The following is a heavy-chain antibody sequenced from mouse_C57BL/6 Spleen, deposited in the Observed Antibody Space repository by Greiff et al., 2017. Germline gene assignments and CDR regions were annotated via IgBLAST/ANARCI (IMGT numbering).Heavy chain of an antibody. CDR2: IDPSDSYT. J-gene: IGHJ1*03. CDR3: ARCPLYGSSPYWYFDV. D-gene: IGHD1-1*01. V-gene: IGHV1-50*01. Sequence: QVQLQQSGAELVKPGASVKLSCKASGYTFTSYWMQWVKQRPGQGLEWIGEIDPSDSYTNYNQKFKGKATLTVDTSSSTAYMQLSSLTSEDSAVYYCARCPLYGSSPYWYFDVWGTGTTVTVSS. CDR1: GYTFTSYW.